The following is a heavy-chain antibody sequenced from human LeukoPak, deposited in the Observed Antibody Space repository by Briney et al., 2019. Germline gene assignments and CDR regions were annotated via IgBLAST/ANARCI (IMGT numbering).Heavy chain of an antibody. J-gene: IGHJ3*02. CDR2: IFYSGST. CDR3: AKSNGYGLVDI. D-gene: IGHD3-10*01. CDR1: GYSISSGYY. V-gene: IGHV4-38-2*02. Sequence: PSETLSLTCTVSGYSISSGYYWGWIRQPPGKGLEWIGNIFYSGSTYYSPSLKSRVTISLDTSRNQFSLKLNSVTAADTAVYYCAKSNGYGLVDIWGQGTMVTVSS.